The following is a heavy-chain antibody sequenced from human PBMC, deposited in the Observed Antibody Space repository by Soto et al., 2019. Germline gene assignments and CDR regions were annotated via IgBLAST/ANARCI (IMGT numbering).Heavy chain of an antibody. V-gene: IGHV3-21*01. CDR1: GFTFSSYS. D-gene: IGHD3-9*01. Sequence: PGGSLRLSCSASGFTFSSYSMNWVRQAPGKGLEWVSSIGTSSSYIYYADSVKGRFTISRDNAKNSLYLQMNSLRVEDMAVYYCARAPLRYFDWLLSPFDYWGQGP. CDR3: ARAPLRYFDWLLSPFDY. CDR2: IGTSSSYI. J-gene: IGHJ4*02.